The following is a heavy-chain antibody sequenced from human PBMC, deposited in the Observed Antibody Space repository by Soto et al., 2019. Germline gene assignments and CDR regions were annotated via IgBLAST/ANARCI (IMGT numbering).Heavy chain of an antibody. CDR1: GGSISSGGYY. CDR2: IYHSGNT. CDR3: ARVPDY. J-gene: IGHJ4*02. V-gene: IGHV4-30-2*01. Sequence: QLQLQESGSRLVKPSQTLSLTCAVSGGSISSGGYYWSWIRQPPGKGLEWIGYIYHSGNTYYNPSLKSRVTISVDRSKSQFSLKLSSVTAADTAVYYCARVPDYWGQGTLVTVSS.